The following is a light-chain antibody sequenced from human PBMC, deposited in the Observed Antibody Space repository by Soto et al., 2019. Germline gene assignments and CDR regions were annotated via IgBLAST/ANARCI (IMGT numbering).Light chain of an antibody. CDR3: QQYGSSPPWT. V-gene: IGKV3-20*01. CDR1: QSVSSSY. CDR2: GAS. J-gene: IGKJ1*01. Sequence: EIVLAQSPGTLSLSPGARATLSCRASQSVSSSYLAWYQQRPGQAPRLLIYGASSRDTGIPDRFSGSGSGTDFTLTISRLEPEDFAVYYCQQYGSSPPWTFGQGTKVEIK.